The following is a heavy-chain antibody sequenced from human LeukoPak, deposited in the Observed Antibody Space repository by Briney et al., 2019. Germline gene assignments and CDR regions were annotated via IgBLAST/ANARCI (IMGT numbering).Heavy chain of an antibody. D-gene: IGHD3-22*01. CDR1: GGSISSYY. V-gene: IGHV4-59*08. CDR2: IYYSGST. Sequence: SETLSLTCTVSGGSISSYYWSWIRQPPGKGLEWIGYIYYSGSTNYNPSLKSRVTISVDTSKNQFSLKLSSVTAADTAVYYCVRHVDSSGDWFDPWGQGTLVTVSS. J-gene: IGHJ5*02. CDR3: VRHVDSSGDWFDP.